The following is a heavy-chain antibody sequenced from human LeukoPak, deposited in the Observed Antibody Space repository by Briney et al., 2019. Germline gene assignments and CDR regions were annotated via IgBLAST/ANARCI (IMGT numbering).Heavy chain of an antibody. D-gene: IGHD6-13*01. CDR2: ISWNSGSI. CDR3: AKDGAAAAPYYYYYMDV. CDR1: GFTFDDYA. J-gene: IGHJ6*03. Sequence: GGSLRLSCAASGFTFDDYAMHWVRQAPGKGLEWVSGISWNSGSIGYADSVKGRFTISRDNAKNSLYLQMNSLRAEDTALYYCAKDGAAAAPYYYYYMDVWGKGTTVTVSS. V-gene: IGHV3-9*01.